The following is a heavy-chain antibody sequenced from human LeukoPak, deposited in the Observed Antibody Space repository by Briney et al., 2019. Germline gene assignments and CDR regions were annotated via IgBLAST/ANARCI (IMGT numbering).Heavy chain of an antibody. CDR2: IWYDGSNK. Sequence: QSGRSLRLSCAASGFTFSSYVMLWVRQAPGKGLVWVAVIWYDGSNKYYADSVKGRFTIYRDNSKDTLYLQMNSLRAEDTAVYYCAKGSPGSPFDYWGQGTLVTVSS. D-gene: IGHD1-14*01. J-gene: IGHJ4*02. CDR3: AKGSPGSPFDY. V-gene: IGHV3-33*06. CDR1: GFTFSSYV.